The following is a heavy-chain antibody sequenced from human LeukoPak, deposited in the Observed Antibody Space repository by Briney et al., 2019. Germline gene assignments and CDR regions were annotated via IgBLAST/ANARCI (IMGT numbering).Heavy chain of an antibody. J-gene: IGHJ4*02. CDR3: ATPRDYYVYFDY. V-gene: IGHV1-24*01. CDR1: GYTLPELS. Sequence: ASVKVSCKVSGYTLPELSMHWVRQAPGRGLEWMGGFDPEDGETIYAQKCQGRLTIADDTSTDTAYMELSSLRSEDTAVYYCATPRDYYVYFDYWGQGTLVTVSS. D-gene: IGHD3-22*01. CDR2: FDPEDGET.